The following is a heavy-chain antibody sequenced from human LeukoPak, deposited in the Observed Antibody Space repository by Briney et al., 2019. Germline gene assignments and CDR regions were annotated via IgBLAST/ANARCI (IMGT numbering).Heavy chain of an antibody. CDR3: TTDGLGVVTPFDY. Sequence: PGGSLRLSCAASGFTFSNAWMSWVRQAPGKGLEWVGRIKSKSDGGTIDYAAPVKGRFSIARDDSQNTLYLQMISLKTEDTAVYYCTTDGLGVVTPFDYWGQGTLVTVSS. CDR2: IKSKSDGGTI. CDR1: GFTFSNAW. V-gene: IGHV3-15*01. J-gene: IGHJ4*02. D-gene: IGHD3-3*01.